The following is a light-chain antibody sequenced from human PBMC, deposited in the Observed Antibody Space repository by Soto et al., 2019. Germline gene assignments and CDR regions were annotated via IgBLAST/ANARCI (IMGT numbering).Light chain of an antibody. V-gene: IGKV1-33*01. Sequence: EIQMTQSPSSLSASVGDRVTITCQASQDISNYLNWYPQKPGKAPKLLIYDASNLETGVPSRFSGSGSGTDFTFTISSLQPEDIATYYCQQYDNLITFGQVRRLEV. CDR2: DAS. J-gene: IGKJ5*01. CDR3: QQYDNLIT. CDR1: QDISNY.